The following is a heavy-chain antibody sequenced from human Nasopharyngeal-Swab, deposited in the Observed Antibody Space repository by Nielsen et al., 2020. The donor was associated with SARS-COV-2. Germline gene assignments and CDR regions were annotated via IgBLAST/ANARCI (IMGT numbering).Heavy chain of an antibody. V-gene: IGHV3-30*03. CDR1: GFTFDDYG. CDR3: ARDLGGFSSP. J-gene: IGHJ5*02. CDR2: ISYDGSNK. Sequence: GGSLRLSCAASGFTFDDYGMSWVRQAPGKGLEWVAVISYDGSNKYYADSVKGRFTISRDNSKNTLYLQMNSLRAEDTAVYYCARDLGGFSSPWGQGTLVTVSS.